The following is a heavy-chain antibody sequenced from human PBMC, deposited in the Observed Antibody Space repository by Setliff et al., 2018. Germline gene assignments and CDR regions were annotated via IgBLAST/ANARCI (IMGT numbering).Heavy chain of an antibody. CDR3: ARLPHTPNWNYRREVFDY. CDR2: INTGNANT. J-gene: IGHJ4*02. CDR1: GYTFTNYA. V-gene: IGHV1-3*04. D-gene: IGHD1-7*01. Sequence: ASVKVSCKASGYTFTNYAIHWVRQAPGQRPEWMGWINTGNANTKYSQKFQGRVTITADESTSTVYMELSSLRSEDTAVYYCARLPHTPNWNYRREVFDYWGQGTLVTVSS.